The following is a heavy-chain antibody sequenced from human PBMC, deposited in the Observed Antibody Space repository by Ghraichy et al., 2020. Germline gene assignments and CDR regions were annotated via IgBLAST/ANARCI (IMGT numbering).Heavy chain of an antibody. CDR2: IYYSGST. J-gene: IGHJ4*02. Sequence: SETLSLTCTVSGGSISSYYWSWIRQPPGKGLEWIGYIYYSGSTNYNPSLKSRVTISVDTSKNQFSLKLSSVTAADTAVYYCARGHYDFWSGYYTPHYFDYWGQGTLVTVSS. V-gene: IGHV4-59*01. CDR3: ARGHYDFWSGYYTPHYFDY. CDR1: GGSISSYY. D-gene: IGHD3-3*01.